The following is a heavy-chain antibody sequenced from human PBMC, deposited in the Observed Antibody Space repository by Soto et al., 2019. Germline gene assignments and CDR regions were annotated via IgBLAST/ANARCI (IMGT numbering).Heavy chain of an antibody. CDR1: GYTFTTYA. Sequence: ASVKVSCKASGYTFTTYAMHWVRQAPGQRLEWMGWINPGNGITKYSQKFQGRVTITRDTSASTAYMELSSLRSEDTAVYYCARGLGLYYFDYWGQGTLVTVSS. V-gene: IGHV1-3*01. CDR3: ARGLGLYYFDY. CDR2: INPGNGIT. J-gene: IGHJ4*02. D-gene: IGHD1-26*01.